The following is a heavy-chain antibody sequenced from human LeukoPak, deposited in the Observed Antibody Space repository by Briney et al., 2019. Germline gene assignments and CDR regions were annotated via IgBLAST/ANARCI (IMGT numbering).Heavy chain of an antibody. CDR2: IRSKAYGGAA. Sequence: GGSLRLSCTASGFTFGDYAVSWVRQAPGKGLEWVGYIRSKAYGGAAEYAASVKGRLTISRDDSKSIAYLQMNSLKTEDTAVYYCSRASGLDDWGQGTLVTVSS. J-gene: IGHJ4*02. D-gene: IGHD1-26*01. V-gene: IGHV3-49*04. CDR1: GFTFGDYA. CDR3: SRASGLDD.